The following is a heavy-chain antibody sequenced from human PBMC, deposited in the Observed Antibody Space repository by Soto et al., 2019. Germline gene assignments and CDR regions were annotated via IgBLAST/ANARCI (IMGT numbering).Heavy chain of an antibody. D-gene: IGHD2-21*01. J-gene: IGHJ3*02. Sequence: PSETLSLTCTVSGGSISSYYWSWIRQPPGKGLEWIGYIYCSGSTNYNPSLKSRVTISVDTSKNQFSLKLSSVTAADTAVYYCARELSGIEKGAFDIWGQGTMVTVSS. CDR3: ARELSGIEKGAFDI. CDR1: GGSISSYY. CDR2: IYCSGST. V-gene: IGHV4-59*01.